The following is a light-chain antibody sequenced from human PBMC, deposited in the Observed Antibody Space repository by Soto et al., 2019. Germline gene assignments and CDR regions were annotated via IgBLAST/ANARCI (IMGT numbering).Light chain of an antibody. CDR1: QFISSY. CDR2: GAS. J-gene: IGKJ1*01. Sequence: IQLTQSPWFLSASEVDRVTSTFMASQFISSYLAWYQQKPGKAPKILIYGASSIESGVPSRFSGSGSGTEFTLTISSLQPDDFATYYCQKYNSYSGEFGQGTKVDIK. V-gene: IGKV1-5*03. CDR3: QKYNSYSGE.